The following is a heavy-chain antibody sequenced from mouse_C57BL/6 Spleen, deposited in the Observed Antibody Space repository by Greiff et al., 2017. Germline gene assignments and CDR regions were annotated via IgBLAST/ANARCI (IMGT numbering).Heavy chain of an antibody. Sequence: EVQLVESGGGLVQPGGSLKLSCAASGFTFSDYGMAWVRQAPRKGPEWVAFISNLAYSIYYADTVTGRFTISRENAKNTLYLEMSSLRAEDTAMYYCARHEGSSYRYFDVWGTGTTVTVSS. V-gene: IGHV5-15*01. J-gene: IGHJ1*03. D-gene: IGHD1-1*01. CDR1: GFTFSDYG. CDR2: ISNLAYSI. CDR3: ARHEGSSYRYFDV.